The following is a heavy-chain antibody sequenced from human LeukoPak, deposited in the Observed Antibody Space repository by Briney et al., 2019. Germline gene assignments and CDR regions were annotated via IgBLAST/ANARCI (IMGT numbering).Heavy chain of an antibody. CDR3: ASLSRGGSYYPWEDYYNNYGMDV. Sequence: PSETLSLTCSVSGDSISNNNHYWGWIRQPPGKGLEWIGEINHTGSTNYSPSLKSRVTISVDTSKNQFSLRLSSVTAADTAVYYCASLSRGGSYYPWEDYYNNYGMDVWGQGTSVTVYS. CDR1: GDSISNNNHY. CDR2: INHTGST. D-gene: IGHD1-26*01. J-gene: IGHJ6*02. V-gene: IGHV4-39*07.